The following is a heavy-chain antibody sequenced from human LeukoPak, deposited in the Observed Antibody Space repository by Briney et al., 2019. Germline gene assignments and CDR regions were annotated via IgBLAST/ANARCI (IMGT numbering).Heavy chain of an antibody. D-gene: IGHD2-15*01. Sequence: GRSLRLSCAASGFTFSNYGMHWVRQAPGKGLEWVAVISYDGSSKYYGDSVKGRFTISRDNSNNTLYLQMNSLRPEDTAVYYCAKDRSGSYFDYWGQGTLVTVSP. CDR3: AKDRSGSYFDY. CDR1: GFTFSNYG. CDR2: ISYDGSSK. V-gene: IGHV3-30*18. J-gene: IGHJ4*02.